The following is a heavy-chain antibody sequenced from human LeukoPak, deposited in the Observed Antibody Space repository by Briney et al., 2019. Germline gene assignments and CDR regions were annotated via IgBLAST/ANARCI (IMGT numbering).Heavy chain of an antibody. J-gene: IGHJ4*02. CDR2: ISAYNGNT. D-gene: IGHD3-9*01. CDR1: GYTFTSYG. CDR3: ARRPYYDILTGYDY. V-gene: IGHV1-18*04. Sequence: ASVKVSCKASGYTFTSYGISWVRQAPGQGLEWMGCISAYNGNTNYAQKLQGRVTMTTDTSTSTAYMELRSLRSDDTAVYYCARRPYYDILTGYDYWGQGTLVTVSS.